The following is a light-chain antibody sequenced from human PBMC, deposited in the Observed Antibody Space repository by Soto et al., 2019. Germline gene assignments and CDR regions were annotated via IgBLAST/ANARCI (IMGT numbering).Light chain of an antibody. CDR1: QSVSSY. CDR3: QQYGSSGT. Sequence: IVLRQSPFTLAMPTGERATLSCRASQSVSSYLAWYQQKPGQAPRLLIYGASNRATGIPDRFSGSGSGTDFTLTISRLEPEDFAVYYCQQYGSSGTFGQGTKVDIK. CDR2: GAS. J-gene: IGKJ1*01. V-gene: IGKV3-20*01.